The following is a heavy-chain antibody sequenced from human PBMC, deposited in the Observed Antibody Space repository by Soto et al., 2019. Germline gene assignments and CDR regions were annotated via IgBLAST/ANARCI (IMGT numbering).Heavy chain of an antibody. CDR1: GGTFSSYA. CDR2: IIPTFGTA. CDR3: ARDWGDYGDYVSWFDP. D-gene: IGHD4-17*01. J-gene: IGHJ5*02. V-gene: IGHV1-69*01. Sequence: QVQLVQSGAEVKKPGSSVKVSCKASGGTFSSYAISWVRQAPGQGLEWRGGIIPTFGTATYAQKFQGRVTITADESTSTAYMELSSLRSEDTAVYYCARDWGDYGDYVSWFDPWGQGTLVTVSS.